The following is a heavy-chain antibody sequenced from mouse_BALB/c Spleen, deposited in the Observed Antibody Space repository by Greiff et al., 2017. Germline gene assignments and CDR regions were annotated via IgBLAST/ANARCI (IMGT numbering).Heavy chain of an antibody. CDR1: GYSITSDYA. J-gene: IGHJ3*01. V-gene: IGHV3-2*02. CDR3: EGYGAY. CDR2: ISYSGST. D-gene: IGHD1-1*02. Sequence: EVKLMESGPGLVKPSQSLSLTCTVTGYSITSDYAWNWIRQFPGNKLEWMGYISYSGSTSYNPSLKSRISITRDTSKNQFFLQLNSVTTEDTATYYCEGYGAYWGQGTLVTVSA.